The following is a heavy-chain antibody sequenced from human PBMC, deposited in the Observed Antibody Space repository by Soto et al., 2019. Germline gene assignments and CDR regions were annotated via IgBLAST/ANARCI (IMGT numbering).Heavy chain of an antibody. Sequence: QVQLQESGPGLVKPSETLSLTCTVSGGSISSYYWSWIRQPPGKGLEWIGYIYYSGSTNYNPSLKSRVISSVDTSKNQFSLKLSSVTAADTAVYYCARGGLLRLRDYYYGMDVWGQGTTVTVSS. J-gene: IGHJ6*02. D-gene: IGHD2-15*01. CDR1: GGSISSYY. CDR2: IYYSGST. V-gene: IGHV4-59*01. CDR3: ARGGLLRLRDYYYGMDV.